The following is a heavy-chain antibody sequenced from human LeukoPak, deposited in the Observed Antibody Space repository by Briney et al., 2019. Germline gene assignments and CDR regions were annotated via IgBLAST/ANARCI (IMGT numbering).Heavy chain of an antibody. CDR3: ASFLGYSYGYREYYFDY. CDR1: GFTFSSNY. J-gene: IGHJ4*02. V-gene: IGHV3-53*01. D-gene: IGHD5-18*01. CDR2: IYSGGST. Sequence: GGSLRLSCAASGFTFSSNYMSWVRQAPGKGLEWVSVIYSGGSTYYADSVKGRFTISRDNSKNTLYLQMNSLRAEDTAVYYCASFLGYSYGYREYYFDYWGQGTLVTISS.